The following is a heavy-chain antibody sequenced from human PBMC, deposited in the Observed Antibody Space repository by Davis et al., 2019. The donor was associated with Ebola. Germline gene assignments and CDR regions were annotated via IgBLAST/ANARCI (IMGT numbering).Heavy chain of an antibody. CDR2: IYPTSYET. V-gene: IGHV5-51*01. CDR1: GYSFSTQW. J-gene: IGHJ4*02. CDR3: ARLRGLAYFDY. D-gene: IGHD6-19*01. Sequence: GESLKISCKGSGYSFSTQWIGWVRQMPGKGLEWMGIIYPTSYETRYSPSFQGQVTISADKSISTAYLQWSSLKASDTAMYYCARLRGLAYFDYWGQGTLVTVSS.